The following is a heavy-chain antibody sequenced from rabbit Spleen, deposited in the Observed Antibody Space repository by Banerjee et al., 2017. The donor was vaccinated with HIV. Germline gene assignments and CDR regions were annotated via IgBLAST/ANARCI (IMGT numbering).Heavy chain of an antibody. CDR2: IYTGSSGST. CDR3: ARDLYGGSAVYFNL. Sequence: QEQLVESGGGLVKPGASLTLTCTASGFSFSSSYDMCWVRQAPGKGLEWIGFIYTGSSGSTYYATWAKGRFTISKTSSTTVTLQLNSLTAADTATYFCARDLYGGSAVYFNLWGPGTLVTVS. D-gene: IGHD4-2*01. CDR1: GFSFSSSYD. J-gene: IGHJ4*01. V-gene: IGHV1S45*01.